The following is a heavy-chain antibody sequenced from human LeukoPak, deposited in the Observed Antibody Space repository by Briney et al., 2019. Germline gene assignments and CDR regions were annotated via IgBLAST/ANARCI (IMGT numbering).Heavy chain of an antibody. D-gene: IGHD3-10*01. CDR2: IGTAGDT. CDR1: GFTFSSYD. J-gene: IGHJ4*02. CDR3: ARGYYYGSGSFLRPYYFDY. V-gene: IGHV3-13*01. Sequence: GGSLRLSCAASGFTFSSYDMHWVRQATGKGLEWVSAIGTAGDTYYPGSVKGRFTISRENAKNSLYLQMNSLRAGDTAVYYCARGYYYGSGSFLRPYYFDYWGQGTLVTVSS.